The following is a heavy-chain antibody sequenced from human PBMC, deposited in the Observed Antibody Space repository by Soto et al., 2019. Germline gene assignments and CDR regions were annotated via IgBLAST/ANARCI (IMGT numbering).Heavy chain of an antibody. Sequence: RSLTCTVSGGSISTYYWSWIRQPPGGTLEWIGYIYASGATTYNPSLESRVTMSVDMPNNEFSLELTSLTAADTAVYYCARSHSFDGSIYHYYFDFWGQGTMVTVYS. CDR3: ARSHSFDGSIYHYYFDF. D-gene: IGHD3-10*01. CDR1: GGSISTYY. CDR2: IYASGAT. V-gene: IGHV4-59*01. J-gene: IGHJ4*02.